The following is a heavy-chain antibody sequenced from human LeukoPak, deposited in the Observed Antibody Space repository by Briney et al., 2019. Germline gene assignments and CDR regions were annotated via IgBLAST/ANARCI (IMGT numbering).Heavy chain of an antibody. CDR3: ARDLSLAVPVQGY. CDR1: GYTFTGYY. CDR2: INPNSGGT. V-gene: IGHV1-2*02. J-gene: IGHJ4*02. D-gene: IGHD6-19*01. Sequence: ASVKVSCKASGYTFTGYYMHRVRQAPGQGLEWMGWINPNSGGTNYARKFQGRVTMTGDTSTSTAYMELSRLRSDDTAVYYCARDLSLAVPVQGYWGQGTLVTVSS.